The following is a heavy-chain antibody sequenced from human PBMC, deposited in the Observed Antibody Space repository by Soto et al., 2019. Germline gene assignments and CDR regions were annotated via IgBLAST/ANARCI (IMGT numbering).Heavy chain of an antibody. CDR1: GFTFSSYA. Sequence: QVQLVESGGGVVQPGRSLRLSCAASGFTFSSYAMHWVRQAPGKGLEWVAVISYDGSNKYYADSVKGRFTISRDNSNNTLYLQMNSLRAEDTAVYDCARGATNKWELPYVNYWGQGTLVTVSS. J-gene: IGHJ4*02. CDR2: ISYDGSNK. CDR3: ARGATNKWELPYVNY. D-gene: IGHD1-26*01. V-gene: IGHV3-30-3*01.